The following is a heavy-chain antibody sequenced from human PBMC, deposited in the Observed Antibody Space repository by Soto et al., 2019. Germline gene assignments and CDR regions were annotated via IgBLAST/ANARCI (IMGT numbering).Heavy chain of an antibody. V-gene: IGHV3-43*01. D-gene: IGHD3-3*01. Sequence: RRLSCAASGFRFDDYNMHWVRQAPGKGLEWVSLITWNGANTYYADSVKGRFTISRDGTTESVFLQMTGLKREDTGLYYCARETLSFGSALDVWGQGTPVTVSS. J-gene: IGHJ6*02. CDR2: ITWNGANT. CDR1: GFRFDDYN. CDR3: ARETLSFGSALDV.